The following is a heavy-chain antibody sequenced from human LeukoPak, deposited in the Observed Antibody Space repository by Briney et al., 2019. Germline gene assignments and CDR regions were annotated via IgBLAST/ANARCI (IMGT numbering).Heavy chain of an antibody. CDR2: IFPGDTDI. J-gene: IGHJ4*02. V-gene: IGHV5-51*01. CDR1: GYNFNFYW. D-gene: IGHD6-6*01. Sequence: GESLKISCKGSGYNFNFYWIAWVRQMPGIGLEWMGVIFPGDTDIRYSPSFQGQVTISADEFTRTVYLQWRSLKASDTAMYYCVRSSRKSSPFDFWGQGTLVTVSS. CDR3: VRSSRKSSPFDF.